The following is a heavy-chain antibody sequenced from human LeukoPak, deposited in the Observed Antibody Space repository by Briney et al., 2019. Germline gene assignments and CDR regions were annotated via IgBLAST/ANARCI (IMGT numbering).Heavy chain of an antibody. CDR3: ARVYVPAAMEDAFDI. J-gene: IGHJ3*02. V-gene: IGHV5-51*01. D-gene: IGHD2-2*01. CDR2: IYPGDSDT. Sequence: GESLKISCKGSGYSFTSCWIGWVRQMPGKGLEWMGIIYPGDSDTRYSPSFQGQVTISADKSISTAYLQWSSLKASDTAMYYCARVYVPAAMEDAFDIWGQGTMVTVSS. CDR1: GYSFTSCW.